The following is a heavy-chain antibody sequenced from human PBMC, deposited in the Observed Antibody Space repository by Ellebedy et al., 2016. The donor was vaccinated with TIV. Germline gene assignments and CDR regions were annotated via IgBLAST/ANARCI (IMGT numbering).Heavy chain of an antibody. CDR3: TRFEIISGGGYGMDV. CDR2: IDNAGDT. CDR1: GFTFSRYD. V-gene: IGHV3-13*01. D-gene: IGHD3-16*01. J-gene: IGHJ6*02. Sequence: GESLKISXAASGFTFSRYDMHWVRQSTRKGLEWVASIDNAGDTYYPGSVKGRFTISRENAKNSLYPQMNSLRVEDTAVYYCTRFEIISGGGYGMDVWGQGTTVTVSS.